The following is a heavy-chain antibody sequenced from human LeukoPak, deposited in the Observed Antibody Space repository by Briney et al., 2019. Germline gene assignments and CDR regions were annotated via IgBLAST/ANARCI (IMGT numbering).Heavy chain of an antibody. CDR1: GVTVSSTD. D-gene: IGHD3-3*01. J-gene: IGHJ4*02. CDR3: ARDLDGPENY. Sequence: PGGSLRLSCAVSGVTVSSTDRSWVRQAPGKGLEWVSVIFSGGGTYYTGSVKGRFTISRDNSKNTLYLQMNSLRAEDTAVYYCARDLDGPENYLGQGTLVTVSS. CDR2: IFSGGGT. V-gene: IGHV3-53*01.